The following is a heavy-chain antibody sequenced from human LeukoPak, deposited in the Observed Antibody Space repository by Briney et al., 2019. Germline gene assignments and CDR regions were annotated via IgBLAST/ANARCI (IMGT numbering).Heavy chain of an antibody. CDR3: ARDCSSTSCAGDDFDY. Sequence: SVKVSCKASGGTFSSYAISWVRQAPGQGLEWMRGIIPIFGTANYAQKFQGRVTITADESTSTAYMELSSLRSEDTAVYYCARDCSSTSCAGDDFDYWGQGTLVTVSS. CDR1: GGTFSSYA. J-gene: IGHJ4*02. CDR2: IIPIFGTA. D-gene: IGHD2-2*01. V-gene: IGHV1-69*01.